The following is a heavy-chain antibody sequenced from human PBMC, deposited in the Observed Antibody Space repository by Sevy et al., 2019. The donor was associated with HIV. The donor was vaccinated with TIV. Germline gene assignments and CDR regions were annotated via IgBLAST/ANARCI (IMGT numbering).Heavy chain of an antibody. Sequence: GGSLRLSCAASGFTFSSYAMSWVRQAPGKGLEWVSAISGSGGSTYYADSVKGRFTISRDNAKNTLYRQMNSLRAEDTAVYYCAKAEAVAGTGAPSYYFDYWGQGTLVTVSS. V-gene: IGHV3-23*01. CDR2: ISGSGGST. CDR1: GFTFSSYA. D-gene: IGHD6-19*01. J-gene: IGHJ4*02. CDR3: AKAEAVAGTGAPSYYFDY.